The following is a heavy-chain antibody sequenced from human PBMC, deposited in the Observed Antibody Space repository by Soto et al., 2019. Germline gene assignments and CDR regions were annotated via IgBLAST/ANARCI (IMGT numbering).Heavy chain of an antibody. V-gene: IGHV1-69*06. J-gene: IGHJ6*02. CDR3: ATTIKIAARDSVSYYYGMDV. D-gene: IGHD6-6*01. Sequence: GASVKVSCKASGGTFSSYAISWVRQAPGQGLEWMGGIIPIFGTANYAQKFQGRVTITADKSTSTAYMELSSLRSEDTAVYYCATTIKIAARDSVSYYYGMDVWGQGTTVTVSS. CDR2: IIPIFGTA. CDR1: GGTFSSYA.